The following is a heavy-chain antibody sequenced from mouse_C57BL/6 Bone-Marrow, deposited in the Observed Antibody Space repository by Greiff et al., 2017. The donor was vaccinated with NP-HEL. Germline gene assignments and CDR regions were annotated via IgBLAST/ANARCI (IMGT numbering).Heavy chain of an antibody. D-gene: IGHD2-2*01. Sequence: VQLQQPGAELVKPGASVKLSCKASGYTFTSYWMHWVKQRPGQGLEWIGMIHPNSGSTNYNEKFKSKATLTVDKSSSTAYMQLSSLTSEDSAVYYCARDLLWLRRESAYWGQGTLVTVSA. CDR2: IHPNSGST. CDR1: GYTFTSYW. CDR3: ARDLLWLRRESAY. V-gene: IGHV1-64*01. J-gene: IGHJ3*01.